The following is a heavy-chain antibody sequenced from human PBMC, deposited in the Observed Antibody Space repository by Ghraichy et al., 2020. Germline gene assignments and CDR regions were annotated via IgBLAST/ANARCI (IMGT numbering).Heavy chain of an antibody. J-gene: IGHJ6*03. CDR3: ARGKCSGGSCYYYYYMDV. CDR2: IYYSGST. Sequence: SETLSLTCTVSGGSISSGGYYWSWIRQHPGKGLEWIGYIYYSGSTYYNPSLKSRVTISVDTSKNQFSLKLSSVTAADTAVYYCARGKCSGGSCYYYYYMDVWGKGTTVTVSS. D-gene: IGHD2-15*01. CDR1: GGSISSGGYY. V-gene: IGHV4-31*03.